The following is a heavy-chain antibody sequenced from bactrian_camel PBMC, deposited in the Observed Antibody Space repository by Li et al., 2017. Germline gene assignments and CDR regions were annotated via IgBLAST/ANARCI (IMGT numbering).Heavy chain of an antibody. Sequence: HVQLVESGGGSVQAGGSLRLSCTVPGFTAYKCGLDWYRQAAGKQRELVASIFGDGRITFSDSVEGRFTISWDRAENTLYLQMNDLKPEDTATYYCAASNGGAWIWYAQSKYQHWGQGTQVTVS. J-gene: IGHJ4*01. CDR1: GFTAYKCG. V-gene: IGHV3S53*01. D-gene: IGHD6*01. CDR2: IFGDGRI. CDR3: AASNGGAWIWYAQSKYQH.